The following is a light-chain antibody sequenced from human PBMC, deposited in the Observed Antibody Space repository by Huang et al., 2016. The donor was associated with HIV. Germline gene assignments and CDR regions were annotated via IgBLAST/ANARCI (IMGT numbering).Light chain of an antibody. CDR1: QSVSSN. V-gene: IGKV3-15*01. CDR3: QQYNNWLL. CDR2: RAS. J-gene: IGKJ2*01. Sequence: EIVLTQSPATLSVSPGERATLSCRASQSVSSNIAWYQQKPGQPPRLLIYRASTRATGIPARFSGSGSGTEFTLTISSLQSEDFAVYYCQQYNNWLLFGQGTKVEIK.